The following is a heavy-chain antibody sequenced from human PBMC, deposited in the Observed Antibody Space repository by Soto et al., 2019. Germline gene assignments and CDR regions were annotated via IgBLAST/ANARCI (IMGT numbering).Heavy chain of an antibody. Sequence: PGESLKISCKGSGYSFTSYWISWVRQMPGKGLEWMGRIDPSDSYTNYSPSFQGHVTISADKSISTAYLQWSSLKASDTAMYYCARRRGTSYYYYGMDVWGQGTTVTVSS. J-gene: IGHJ6*02. V-gene: IGHV5-10-1*01. CDR3: ARRRGTSYYYYGMDV. CDR2: IDPSDSYT. CDR1: GYSFTSYW. D-gene: IGHD2-2*01.